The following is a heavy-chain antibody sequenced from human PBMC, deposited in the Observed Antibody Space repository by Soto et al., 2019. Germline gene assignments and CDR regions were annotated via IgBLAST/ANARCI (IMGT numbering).Heavy chain of an antibody. CDR2: ISYDGSNK. Sequence: QVQLVASGGGVVQPGRSLRLSCAASGFTFSSYGMHWVRQAPGKGLEWVAVISYDGSNKYYADSVKGRFTISRDNSKNTLYLQMNRLRAEDTAVYYCEKDHWFDPWGQGTLVTVSS. J-gene: IGHJ5*02. CDR3: EKDHWFDP. V-gene: IGHV3-30*18. CDR1: GFTFSSYG.